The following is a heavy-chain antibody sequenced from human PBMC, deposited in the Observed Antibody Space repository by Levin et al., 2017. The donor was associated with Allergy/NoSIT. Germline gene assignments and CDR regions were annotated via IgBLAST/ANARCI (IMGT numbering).Heavy chain of an antibody. D-gene: IGHD1-26*01. V-gene: IGHV3-23*01. CDR3: AKEGSGRYAHY. J-gene: IGHJ4*02. CDR2: ISGSGGRT. CDR1: GFTFSSYD. Sequence: GESLKISCAASGFTFSSYDMSWVRQAPGKGLEWVSAISGSGGRTYFADSVKGRFTISRDNSKNTLYLQMHSLRAEDTAVYYCAKEGSGRYAHYWGQGTLVTVSS.